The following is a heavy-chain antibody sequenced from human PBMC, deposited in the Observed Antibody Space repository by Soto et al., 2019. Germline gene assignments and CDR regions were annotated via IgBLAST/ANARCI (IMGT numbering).Heavy chain of an antibody. V-gene: IGHV4-30-4*01. CDR1: GGSIRDGGYY. CDR2: IYYSGST. CDR3: SRFYRGHYSGLYV. J-gene: IGHJ6*02. D-gene: IGHD3-10*01. Sequence: SETLSLTCTVSGGSIRDGGYYWSWIRQPPGKGLEWIGYIYYSGSTYYNPSLKSRVTISVDTSKNQFSLKLSSVTAADTAVYYCSRFYRGHYSGLYVRGQGTSVTVSS.